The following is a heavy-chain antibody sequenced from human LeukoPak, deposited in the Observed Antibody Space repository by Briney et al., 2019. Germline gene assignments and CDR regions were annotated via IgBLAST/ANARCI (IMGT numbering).Heavy chain of an antibody. D-gene: IGHD3-10*01. CDR3: ARDLWFGELFADV. Sequence: PGGSLRLSCAASGFTVSSNYMSWVRQAPGKGLEWVSVIYSGGSTYYADSVKGRFTISRDNSKNTLYLQMNSLRAEDTAVYYCARDLWFGELFADVRGQGTTVTVSS. CDR2: IYSGGST. V-gene: IGHV3-66*01. CDR1: GFTVSSNY. J-gene: IGHJ6*02.